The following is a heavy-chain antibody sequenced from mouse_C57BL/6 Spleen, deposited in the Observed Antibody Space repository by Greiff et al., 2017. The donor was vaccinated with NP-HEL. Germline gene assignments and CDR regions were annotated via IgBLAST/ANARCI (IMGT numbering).Heavy chain of an antibody. CDR3: ASSLPYAMDY. CDR2: ISYDGSN. V-gene: IGHV3-6*01. D-gene: IGHD2-10*01. Sequence: EVQLQQSGPGLVKPSQSLSLTCSVTGYSITSGYYWNWIRQFPGNKLEWMGYISYDGSNNYNPSLKNRISITRDTSKNQFFLKLNSVTTEDTATYYCASSLPYAMDYWGQGTSVTVSS. CDR1: GYSITSGYY. J-gene: IGHJ4*01.